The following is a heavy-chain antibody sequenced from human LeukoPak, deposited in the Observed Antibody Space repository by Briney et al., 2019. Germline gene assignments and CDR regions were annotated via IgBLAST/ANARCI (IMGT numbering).Heavy chain of an antibody. D-gene: IGHD6-19*01. CDR3: AIEVDSSGWWGNIDY. CDR2: ISSSSSYI. Sequence: KPGGSLRLSCAASGFTFSSYSVNWVRQAPGKGLEWVSSISSSSSYIYYADSVKGRFTIYRDNAKNSLYLQRNSLSAEDTAEYYCAIEVDSSGWWGNIDYWGQGTLVTVSS. V-gene: IGHV3-21*01. CDR1: GFTFSSYS. J-gene: IGHJ4*02.